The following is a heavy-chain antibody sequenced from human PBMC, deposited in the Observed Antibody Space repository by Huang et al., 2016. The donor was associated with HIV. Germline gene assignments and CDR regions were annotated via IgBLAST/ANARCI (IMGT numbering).Heavy chain of an antibody. CDR3: ARDTYYTDIWKRNDASFL. D-gene: IGHD3-22*01. J-gene: IGHJ3*01. Sequence: QVQLVQPGGEVKQPGASVRVSCKASGYDFGSYGMSWVRQAPGQRVGLLGWIGSDSRDTRTAQKFQCRVTMTTDRSATTTYMELRSLRYDDTAVYYCARDTYYTDIWKRNDASFLWGQGTMITVYS. CDR1: GYDFGSYG. V-gene: IGHV1-18*01. CDR2: IGSDSRDT.